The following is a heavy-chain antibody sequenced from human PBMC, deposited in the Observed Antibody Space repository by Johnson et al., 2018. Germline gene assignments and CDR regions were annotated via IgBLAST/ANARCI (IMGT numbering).Heavy chain of an antibody. D-gene: IGHD3-10*01. CDR2: ISASGDST. J-gene: IGHJ4*02. CDR1: GFRFSNHG. CDR3: AKSLWSGESLSYFDF. Sequence: EVQLVESGGDLVQPGGSLRLSCAASGFRFSNHGMSWVRQAPGKGLEWVSGISASGDSTYYADSVKGRFTISRDNSKNKLYLQMNSLRVEDTAVYYCAKSLWSGESLSYFDFWGQGTLVTVSS. V-gene: IGHV3-23*04.